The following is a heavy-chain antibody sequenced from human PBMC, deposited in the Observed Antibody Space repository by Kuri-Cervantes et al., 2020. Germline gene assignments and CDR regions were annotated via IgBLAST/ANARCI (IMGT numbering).Heavy chain of an antibody. CDR3: ARDPITIFGVVTHGFDY. V-gene: IGHV3-74*01. Sequence: GESLKISCAASGSTFSSYWMHWVRQAPGKGLVWVSRINSDGSSTSYADSVKGRFTISRDNAKNTLYLQMNSLRAEDTAVYYCARDPITIFGVVTHGFDYWGQGTLVTVSS. CDR1: GSTFSSYW. J-gene: IGHJ4*02. CDR2: INSDGSST. D-gene: IGHD3-3*01.